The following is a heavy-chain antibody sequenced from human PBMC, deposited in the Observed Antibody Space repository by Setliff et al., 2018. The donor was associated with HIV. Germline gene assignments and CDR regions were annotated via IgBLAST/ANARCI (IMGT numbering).Heavy chain of an antibody. CDR2: ISSSSTYT. Sequence: GGSLRLSCAASGFTFSDYYMSWIRQAPGKGLEWVSYISSSSTYTNYADSVKGRFTISRDNVKNSLYLQMNSLRAEDTAVYYCARGYYDSSGYTTFDYWGQGTLVTVSS. CDR1: GFTFSDYY. J-gene: IGHJ4*02. V-gene: IGHV3-11*05. D-gene: IGHD3-22*01. CDR3: ARGYYDSSGYTTFDY.